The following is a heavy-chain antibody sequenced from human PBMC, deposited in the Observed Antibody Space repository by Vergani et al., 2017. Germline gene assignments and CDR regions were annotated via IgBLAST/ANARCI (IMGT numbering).Heavy chain of an antibody. CDR3: ASGTTSGYSYGASYYYYGMDV. D-gene: IGHD5-18*01. CDR1: GGSISSSSYY. J-gene: IGHJ6*02. Sequence: QLQLQESGPGLVKPSETLSLTCTVSGGSISSSSYYWGWIRQPPGKGLEWIGSIYYSGSTYYDPSLKSRITISVDTSKNQFSLKLSSVTAADTAVYYCASGTTSGYSYGASYYYYGMDVWGQGTTVTVSS. V-gene: IGHV4-39*01. CDR2: IYYSGST.